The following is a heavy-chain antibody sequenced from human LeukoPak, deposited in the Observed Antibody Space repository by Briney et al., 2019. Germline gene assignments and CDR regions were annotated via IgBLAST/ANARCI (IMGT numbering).Heavy chain of an antibody. V-gene: IGHV3-53*01. J-gene: IGHJ4*02. D-gene: IGHD6-19*01. CDR3: ARARPQYSSGWYFDY. Sequence: GGSLRLSCAASGFTVSSNYMSWVRQAPGKGLEWVSVIYSGGSTYYADSVKGRFTISRDNSKNTLYLQMNSLRAEDTAVYYCARARPQYSSGWYFDYWDQETLVTVSS. CDR1: GFTVSSNY. CDR2: IYSGGST.